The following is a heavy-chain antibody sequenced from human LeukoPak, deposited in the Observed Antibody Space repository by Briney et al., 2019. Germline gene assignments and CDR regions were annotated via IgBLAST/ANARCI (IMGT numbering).Heavy chain of an antibody. CDR1: GGSISSSSYY. CDR2: INHSGST. CDR3: ATRTSYSSGWYNWFDP. V-gene: IGHV4-39*07. D-gene: IGHD6-19*01. Sequence: SETLSLTCTVSGGSISSSSYYWSWIRQPPGKGLEWIGEINHSGSTNYNPSLKSRVTISVDTSKNQFSLKLSSVTAADTAVYYCATRTSYSSGWYNWFDPWGQGTLVTVSS. J-gene: IGHJ5*02.